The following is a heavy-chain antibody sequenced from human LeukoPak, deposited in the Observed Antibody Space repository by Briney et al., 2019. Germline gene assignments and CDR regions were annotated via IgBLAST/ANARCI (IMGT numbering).Heavy chain of an antibody. CDR2: IKEDGSQK. D-gene: IGHD3-22*01. V-gene: IGHV3-7*01. CDR1: GFTFSNYW. Sequence: PGGSLRLSCAASGFTFSNYWMTWVRQALGKGLEWVANIKEDGSQKYYVDSVKGRFTISRDNAKNSLYLQMSSLRAEDTAVYFCARDHQSGYYFYWGQGTVVTVSS. CDR3: ARDHQSGYYFY. J-gene: IGHJ4*02.